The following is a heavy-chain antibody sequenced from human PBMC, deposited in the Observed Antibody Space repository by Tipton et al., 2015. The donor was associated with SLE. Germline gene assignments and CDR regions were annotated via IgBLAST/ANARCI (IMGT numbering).Heavy chain of an antibody. V-gene: IGHV3-9*01. CDR1: GFRFDDYA. CDR3: AKGRGSLIYYYGMDV. D-gene: IGHD3-10*01. CDR2: IGWNSGSI. Sequence: SLRLSCAASGFRFDDYAMHWVRQAPGKGLEWVSGIGWNSGSIDYADSVKGRFTISRDDAKNSLYLQMNSLRDEDTALYFCAKGRGSLIYYYGMDVWGQGTTVTVSS. J-gene: IGHJ6*02.